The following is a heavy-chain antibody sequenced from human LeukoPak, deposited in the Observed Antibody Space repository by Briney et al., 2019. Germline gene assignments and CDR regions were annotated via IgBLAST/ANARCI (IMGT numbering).Heavy chain of an antibody. CDR1: GGSISSGGYY. CDR3: ARAAWGGSSSWYPLDY. D-gene: IGHD6-13*01. CDR2: IYYSGST. Sequence: PSQTLSLTCTVSGGSISSGGYYWSWIRQHPEKGLEWIGYIYYSGSTHYNPSLKSRVTISVDTSKNQFSLKLSSVTAADTAVYYCARAAWGGSSSWYPLDYWGQGTLVTVSS. J-gene: IGHJ4*02. V-gene: IGHV4-31*03.